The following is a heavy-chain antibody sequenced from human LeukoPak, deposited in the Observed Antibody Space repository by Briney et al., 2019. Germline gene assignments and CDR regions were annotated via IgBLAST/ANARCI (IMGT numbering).Heavy chain of an antibody. CDR1: GFTFSSYA. CDR3: AKDAAWRVVIRAYLFDY. CDR2: ISGSGGST. Sequence: GGSLRLSCAASGFTFSSYAMSWVRQAPGKGLEWVSAISGSGGSTYYADSVKGRFTISRDNSKNTLYLQMNSLRAEDTAVYYCAKDAAWRVVIRAYLFDYWGQGTLVTVSS. D-gene: IGHD3-3*01. J-gene: IGHJ4*02. V-gene: IGHV3-23*01.